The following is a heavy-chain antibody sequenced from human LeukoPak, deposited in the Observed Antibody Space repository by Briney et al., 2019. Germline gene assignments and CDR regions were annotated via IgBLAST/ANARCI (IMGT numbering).Heavy chain of an antibody. CDR3: TRLSHVAGAPKVSWFDP. J-gene: IGHJ5*02. CDR1: GYSISSGYY. Sequence: SETLSLTCAVSGYSISSGYYWGWIRQPPGKGLEWIGSIYHSGTSYYNPSLKSRISMSVDTSKNQFSLNLSSVTAADTAVYYCTRLSHVAGAPKVSWFDPWGQGTLVTVSS. CDR2: IYHSGTS. V-gene: IGHV4-38-2*01. D-gene: IGHD1-26*01.